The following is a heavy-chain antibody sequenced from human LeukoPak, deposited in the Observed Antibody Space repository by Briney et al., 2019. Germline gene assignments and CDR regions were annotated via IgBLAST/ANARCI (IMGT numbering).Heavy chain of an antibody. CDR2: MNPNSGNT. V-gene: IGHV1-8*01. J-gene: IGHJ5*02. Sequence: ASVKVSCKASGYTFNNYDINWVRQAAGQGLEWMGWMNPNSGNTGYIEKFQGRVTMTRDTSISMAYMELSNLRSEDTAVYFCARGKKYVATDVYWFDPWGQGTPVTVSS. D-gene: IGHD3-16*01. CDR3: ARGKKYVATDVYWFDP. CDR1: GYTFNNYD.